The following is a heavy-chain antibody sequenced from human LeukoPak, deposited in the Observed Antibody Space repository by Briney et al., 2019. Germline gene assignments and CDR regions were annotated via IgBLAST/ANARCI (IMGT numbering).Heavy chain of an antibody. CDR3: ARHGRPYYYDSSGYYTIGAEYFQH. Sequence: PSETLSLTCAVYGGSFSGYYWSWIRQPPGKGLEWIGEINHSGSTNYNPSLKSRVTISVDTSKNQFSLKLSSVTAADTAVYYCARHGRPYYYDSSGYYTIGAEYFQHWGQGTLVTVSS. CDR1: GGSFSGYY. CDR2: INHSGST. V-gene: IGHV4-34*01. J-gene: IGHJ1*01. D-gene: IGHD3-22*01.